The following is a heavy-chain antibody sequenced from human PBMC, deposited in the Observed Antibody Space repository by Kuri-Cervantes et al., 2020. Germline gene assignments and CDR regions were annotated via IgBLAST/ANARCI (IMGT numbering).Heavy chain of an antibody. CDR2: IIPIFGTA. J-gene: IGHJ4*02. CDR1: GYTFTSYG. CDR3: AREMRRIEWPGRNMSPD. Sequence: SVKVSCKASGYTFTSYGISWVRQAPGQGLEWMGGIIPIFGTANYAQKFQGRVTITTDESTSTAYMELSSLRSEDTAVYYCAREMRRIEWPGRNMSPDWGQGTLVTVSS. D-gene: IGHD5-12*01. V-gene: IGHV1-69*05.